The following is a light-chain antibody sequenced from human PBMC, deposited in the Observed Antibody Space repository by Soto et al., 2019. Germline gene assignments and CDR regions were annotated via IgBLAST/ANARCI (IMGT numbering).Light chain of an antibody. Sequence: IQITQSPSSLSASVGDRVTITCRASQRIGNDLNWYQQKPEKAPKLLISEDSTLQRGFPSRFSGGGSGSVFSLAISSLQPEDFANYSCEQSYRSPPTFGQGTKVEI. V-gene: IGKV1-39*01. J-gene: IGKJ1*01. CDR1: QRIGND. CDR2: EDS. CDR3: EQSYRSPPT.